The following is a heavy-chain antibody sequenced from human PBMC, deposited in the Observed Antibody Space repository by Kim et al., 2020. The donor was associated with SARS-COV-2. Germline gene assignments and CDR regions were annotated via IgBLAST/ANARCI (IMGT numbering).Heavy chain of an antibody. J-gene: IGHJ6*02. Sequence: ASVKVSCKASGYTFTGYYMHWVRQAPGQGLEWMGWINPNSGGTNYAQKFQGRVTMTRDTSISTAYMELSRLRSDDTAVYYCAREDSWELVPAATNNYYYYGMDVWGQGTTVTVSS. CDR1: GYTFTGYY. D-gene: IGHD2-2*01. V-gene: IGHV1-2*02. CDR3: AREDSWELVPAATNNYYYYGMDV. CDR2: INPNSGGT.